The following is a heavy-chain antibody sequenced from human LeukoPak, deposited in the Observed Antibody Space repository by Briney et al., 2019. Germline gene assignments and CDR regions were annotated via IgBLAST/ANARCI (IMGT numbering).Heavy chain of an antibody. CDR2: ISAYNGNT. CDR1: GGTFSSYA. D-gene: IGHD1-26*01. V-gene: IGHV1-18*01. Sequence: GASVKVSCKASGGTFSSYAFSWVRQAPGQGLEWMGWISAYNGNTNYAQKLQGRVTMTTDTSTSTAYMELSRLRSDDTAVYYCARDHSGSYFLFSCWFDPWGQGTLVTVSS. CDR3: ARDHSGSYFLFSCWFDP. J-gene: IGHJ5*02.